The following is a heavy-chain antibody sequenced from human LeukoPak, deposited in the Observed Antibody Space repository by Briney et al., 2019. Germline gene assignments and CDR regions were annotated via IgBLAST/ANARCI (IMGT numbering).Heavy chain of an antibody. CDR1: GFTFSDYY. J-gene: IGHJ4*02. Sequence: SLRLSCAASGFTFSDYYMSWIRQAPGKGLEWVSYISPSGRHTNYADSVKGRITISRDNAKNTLYLQMNSLRAEDTAMYYCATVTTGIWGQGTLVTV. D-gene: IGHD4-17*01. V-gene: IGHV3-11*06. CDR3: ATVTTGI. CDR2: ISPSGRHT.